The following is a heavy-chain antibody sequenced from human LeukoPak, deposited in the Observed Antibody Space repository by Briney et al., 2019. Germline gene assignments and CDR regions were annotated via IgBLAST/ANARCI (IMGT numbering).Heavy chain of an antibody. CDR3: ARDVPAAKDYGMDV. D-gene: IGHD2-2*01. CDR2: ISAYNGNT. V-gene: IGHV1-18*04. Sequence: GASVKLSCKASGYTFTSHGISCVRQAPGQGLEWMGWISAYNGNTNYAQKLQGRVTMTTDTSTSTSYMELRSLRSDDTAVYYCARDVPAAKDYGMDVWGKGTTVTVFS. CDR1: GYTFTSHG. J-gene: IGHJ6*04.